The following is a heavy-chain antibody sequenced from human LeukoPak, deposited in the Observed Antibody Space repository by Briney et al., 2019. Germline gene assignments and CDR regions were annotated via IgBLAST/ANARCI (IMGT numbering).Heavy chain of an antibody. Sequence: SETLSLTCTVSGGSISSSSYYWGWIRQPPGKGLEWIGSISYSGSTYYNPSLKSRVTISVDTSKNHFSLKLTSVTAADTAVYYCASMRATDQQLAVFDYWGQGTLVTVSS. CDR3: ASMRATDQQLAVFDY. D-gene: IGHD6-13*01. CDR2: ISYSGST. CDR1: GGSISSSSYY. V-gene: IGHV4-39*07. J-gene: IGHJ4*02.